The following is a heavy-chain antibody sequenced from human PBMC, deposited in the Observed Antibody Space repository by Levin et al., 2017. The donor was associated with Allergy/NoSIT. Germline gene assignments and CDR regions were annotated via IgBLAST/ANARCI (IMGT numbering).Heavy chain of an antibody. Sequence: GESLKISCKASGYTFTGYYMHWVRQAPGQGLEWMGWINPNSGGTNYAQKFQGRVTMTRDTSISTAYMELSRLRSDDTAVYYCAREVGREGIDYWGQGTLVTVSS. CDR1: GYTFTGYY. J-gene: IGHJ4*02. D-gene: IGHD1-26*01. CDR2: INPNSGGT. V-gene: IGHV1-2*02. CDR3: AREVGREGIDY.